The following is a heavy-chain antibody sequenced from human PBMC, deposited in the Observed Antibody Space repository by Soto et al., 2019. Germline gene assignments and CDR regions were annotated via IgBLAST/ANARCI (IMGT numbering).Heavy chain of an antibody. Sequence: QVELQESGPGLVKPSETLSLTCTVSGDSFSPYYWSWIRQPPGKGLEWIGNIYYSGATNYNPSLKSRVSMSVDASNNQFSLKVLSVTAADTAIYYCARDRASLRFWGPGTLVTVSS. CDR1: GDSFSPYY. CDR2: IYYSGAT. J-gene: IGHJ4*02. CDR3: ARDRASLRF. D-gene: IGHD3-16*01. V-gene: IGHV4-59*01.